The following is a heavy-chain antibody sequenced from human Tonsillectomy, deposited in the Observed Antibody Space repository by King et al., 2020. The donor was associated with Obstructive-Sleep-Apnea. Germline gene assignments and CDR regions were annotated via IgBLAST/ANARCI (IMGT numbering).Heavy chain of an antibody. CDR2: IRYDGSNK. CDR1: GFTFSSYG. Sequence: QLVQSGGGVVQPGGSLRLSCAASGFTFSSYGMHWVRQAPCKGLEWVAFIRYDGSNKYYADSVKGLFTISRDNSKNTLYLQRNSLRAEDTAVYYCAKVASRWHDAFDIWGQGTMVTVSS. J-gene: IGHJ3*02. D-gene: IGHD6-13*01. V-gene: IGHV3-30*02. CDR3: AKVASRWHDAFDI.